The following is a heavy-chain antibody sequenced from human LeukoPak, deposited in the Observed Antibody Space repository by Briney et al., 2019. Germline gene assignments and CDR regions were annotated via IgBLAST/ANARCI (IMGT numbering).Heavy chain of an antibody. CDR1: GYTFTGYY. D-gene: IGHD5-12*01. CDR3: AKDRYGDYEAPFHYYMDA. J-gene: IGHJ6*03. Sequence: ASVKVSCKASGYTFTGYYMHWVRQAPGQGLEWIGWINPHTGDTNYAQKCPGTVTMNRDTSITTVYMQLSRLRSDDTAVYYCAKDRYGDYEAPFHYYMDAWGRGTTVTVSS. CDR2: INPHTGDT. V-gene: IGHV1-2*02.